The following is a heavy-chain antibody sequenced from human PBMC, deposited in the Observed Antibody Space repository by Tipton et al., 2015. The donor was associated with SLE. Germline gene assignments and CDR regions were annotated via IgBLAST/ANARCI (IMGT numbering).Heavy chain of an antibody. Sequence: TLSLTCTVSGGSISRYFWNWIRQPPGKGLEWIGYIYYSGSTNYNPSLKSRVTISVDTSKNQFSLKLSSVTAADTAVYYCAREEGSSWYGYYFEYWGQGTLVTVSS. CDR1: GGSISRYF. CDR3: AREEGSSWYGYYFEY. V-gene: IGHV4-59*01. D-gene: IGHD6-13*01. CDR2: IYYSGST. J-gene: IGHJ4*02.